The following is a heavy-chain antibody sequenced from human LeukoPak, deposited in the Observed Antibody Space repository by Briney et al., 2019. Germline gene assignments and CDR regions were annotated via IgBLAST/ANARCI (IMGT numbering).Heavy chain of an antibody. Sequence: ASVKVSCKASGYIFTSYYMHWLRQAPGQGLEWVGLIHPTGGSTTYTQNFQGRVSMTKDTSVTTVYMEVSSLKSGDTAVYYCARAGYDSSGYFSYWGQGTLVTVSS. D-gene: IGHD3-22*01. CDR2: IHPTGGST. CDR1: GYIFTSYY. V-gene: IGHV1-46*01. J-gene: IGHJ4*02. CDR3: ARAGYDSSGYFSY.